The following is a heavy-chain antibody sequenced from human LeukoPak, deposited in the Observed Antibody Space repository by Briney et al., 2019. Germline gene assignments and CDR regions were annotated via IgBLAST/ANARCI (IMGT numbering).Heavy chain of an antibody. J-gene: IGHJ4*02. D-gene: IGHD6-6*01. CDR3: ARDTTEYSSSSVFHPQIDY. CDR1: GYTFTSQG. Sequence: ASVKVSCKASGYTFTSQGISWVRQAPGQGLEWMGWISAYNGNTIYAQKIQGRVTMTTDTSTSTAYMKLRSLRSDDTAVYYCARDTTEYSSSSVFHPQIDYWGQGTLVTVSS. V-gene: IGHV1-18*01. CDR2: ISAYNGNT.